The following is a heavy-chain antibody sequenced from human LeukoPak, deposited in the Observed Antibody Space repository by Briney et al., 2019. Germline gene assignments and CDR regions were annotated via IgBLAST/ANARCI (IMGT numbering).Heavy chain of an antibody. CDR2: ISAYNGNT. V-gene: IGHV1-18*01. Sequence: GASVKVSCKASGYTFTSYGISWVRQAPGQGLEWMGWISAYNGNTNYAQKLQGRVTMTTDTSTSTAYMELRSLRSDDTAVYYCALVQGFGPDIVVVPAAPEPHWFDPWGQGTLVTVSS. D-gene: IGHD2-2*01. CDR3: ALVQGFGPDIVVVPAAPEPHWFDP. CDR1: GYTFTSYG. J-gene: IGHJ5*02.